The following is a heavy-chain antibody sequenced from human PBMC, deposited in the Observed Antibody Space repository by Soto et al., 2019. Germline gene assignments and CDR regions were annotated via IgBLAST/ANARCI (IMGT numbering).Heavy chain of an antibody. CDR1: GFTFDDYA. CDR3: AKASGGYNQGNLAY. V-gene: IGHV3-9*01. J-gene: IGHJ4*02. D-gene: IGHD5-12*01. Sequence: EVQLVESGGGLVQPGRSLRLSCAASGFTFDDYAMHWVRQAPGKGLEWVSGISWNSGSIGYADSVKGRFTISRDNAKNSLYLQMSSLRAEDTALYYCAKASGGYNQGNLAYWGQGTLVTVSS. CDR2: ISWNSGSI.